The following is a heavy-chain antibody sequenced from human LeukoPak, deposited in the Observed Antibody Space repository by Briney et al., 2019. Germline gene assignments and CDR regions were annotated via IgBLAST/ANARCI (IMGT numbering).Heavy chain of an antibody. Sequence: ASVKVSCKASGYTFTSYGISWVRQAPGQGLEWMGWISAYNGNTNYAQKLQGRVTMTTDTSTSTAYMELRSLRSDDTAVYYCARGSHYDYVWGSYRPIDYWGQGTLVTVSS. CDR3: ARGSHYDYVWGSYRPIDY. CDR1: GYTFTSYG. J-gene: IGHJ4*02. CDR2: ISAYNGNT. D-gene: IGHD3-16*02. V-gene: IGHV1-18*01.